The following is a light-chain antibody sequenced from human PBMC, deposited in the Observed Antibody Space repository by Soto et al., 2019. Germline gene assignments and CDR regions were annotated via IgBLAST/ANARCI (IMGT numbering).Light chain of an antibody. CDR1: SSNIGAGYD. CDR2: DNN. V-gene: IGLV1-40*01. Sequence: QSVLTQPPSVSGAPGQRVTISCTGSSSNIGAGYDVHWYQQLPGTAPKLLIYDNNNRPSGVPDRFSGSKSGTSASLAITGLQAEDEADFYCQSYDSSLSTVVFGGGTQLTV. CDR3: QSYDSSLSTVV. J-gene: IGLJ2*01.